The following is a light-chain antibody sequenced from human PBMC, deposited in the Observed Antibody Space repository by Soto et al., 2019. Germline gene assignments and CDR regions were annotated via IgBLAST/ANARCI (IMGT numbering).Light chain of an antibody. Sequence: DIQMTQSPSTLSGSVGDRVTITCRASQSIGSWLAWYQQKPGKGPKLLIYDASGLESGVPSRFSGSGSGTEFTLTISSMQPDDDATSYYQQHNYYSSWTFGQGTKVDI. J-gene: IGKJ1*01. CDR1: QSIGSW. V-gene: IGKV1-5*01. CDR3: QQHNYYSSWT. CDR2: DAS.